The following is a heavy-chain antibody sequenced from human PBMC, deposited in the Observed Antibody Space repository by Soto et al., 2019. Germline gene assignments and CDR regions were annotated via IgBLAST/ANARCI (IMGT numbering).Heavy chain of an antibody. D-gene: IGHD3-22*01. Sequence: GASVKVSCKASGGTFSSYAISWVRQAPGQGLEWMGGIIPIFGTADYAQKFQGRVTITADESTSTAYMELSSLRSDDTAVYYCARGIVVITPDDAFDIWGQGTMVTVSS. V-gene: IGHV1-69*13. CDR1: GGTFSSYA. CDR3: ARGIVVITPDDAFDI. J-gene: IGHJ3*02. CDR2: IIPIFGTA.